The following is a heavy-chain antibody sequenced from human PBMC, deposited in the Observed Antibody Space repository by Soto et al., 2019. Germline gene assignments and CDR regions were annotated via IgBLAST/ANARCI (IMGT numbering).Heavy chain of an antibody. V-gene: IGHV4-31*03. CDR2: IYYSGST. D-gene: IGHD3-10*01. Sequence: QVQLQESGPGLVKPSQTLSLTCTVSGGSISSGGYYWSWIRQHPGKGLEWIGYIYYSGSTYYNPSLKSRVPLSVDTSKYQSSLKLSSVTAADTAVYYCARGVTMVRGVIHPPYFDYWGQGTLVTVSS. CDR3: ARGVTMVRGVIHPPYFDY. CDR1: GGSISSGGYY. J-gene: IGHJ4*02.